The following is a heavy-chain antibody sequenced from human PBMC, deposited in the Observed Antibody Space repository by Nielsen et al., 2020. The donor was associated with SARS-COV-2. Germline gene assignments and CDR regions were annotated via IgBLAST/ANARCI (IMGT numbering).Heavy chain of an antibody. D-gene: IGHD2-15*01. CDR1: GFTFSDHY. Sequence: GESLKISCAASGFTFSDHYMDWVRQAPGKGLEWVGRTRNKANSYTTEYAASVKGRFTISRDDSKNSLYLQMNSLKTEDTAVYYCARAACSGGSCHLDYWGQGTLVTVSS. J-gene: IGHJ4*02. CDR2: TRNKANSYTT. CDR3: ARAACSGGSCHLDY. V-gene: IGHV3-72*01.